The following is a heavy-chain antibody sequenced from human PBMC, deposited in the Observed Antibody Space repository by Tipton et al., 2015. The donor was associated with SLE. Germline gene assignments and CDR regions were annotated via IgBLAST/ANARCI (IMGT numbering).Heavy chain of an antibody. CDR3: AGAKLCRGGSCYSPYAFDI. Sequence: TLSLTCTVSGGSISSYYWSWIRQPPGKGLEWIGYIYYSGSTNYNPSLKSRVTISVDTSKNQFSLKLSSVTAADTAVYYCAGAKLCRGGSCYSPYAFDIWGQGTMVTVSS. CDR1: GGSISSYY. J-gene: IGHJ3*02. CDR2: IYYSGST. V-gene: IGHV4-59*01. D-gene: IGHD2-15*01.